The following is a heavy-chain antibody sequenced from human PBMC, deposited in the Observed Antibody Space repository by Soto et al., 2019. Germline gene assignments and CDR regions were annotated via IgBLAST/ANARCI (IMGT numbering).Heavy chain of an antibody. CDR2: IYYSGST. D-gene: IGHD6-13*01. J-gene: IGHJ4*02. CDR1: GGSISSSSYY. V-gene: IGHV4-39*07. Sequence: PSETLSLTCTVSGGSISSSSYYWGWIRQPPGKGLEWIGSIYYSGSTYYNPSLKSRVTISVDTSKNQFSLKLSSVTAADTAVYYCAKGVIAAAGTVFDYWGQGTLVTVSS. CDR3: AKGVIAAAGTVFDY.